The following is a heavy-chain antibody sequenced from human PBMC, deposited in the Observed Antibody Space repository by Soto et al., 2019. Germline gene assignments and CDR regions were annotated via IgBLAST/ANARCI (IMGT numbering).Heavy chain of an antibody. CDR1: GFTFSSYG. Sequence: AGGSLRLSCAASGFTFSSYGMHWVRQAPGKGLEWVAVISYDGSNKYYADSVKGRFTISRDNSKNTLYLQMNSLRAEDTAVYYCAKDHLAVAGTGSHFDYWGQGTLVTVSS. D-gene: IGHD6-19*01. V-gene: IGHV3-30*18. CDR3: AKDHLAVAGTGSHFDY. J-gene: IGHJ4*02. CDR2: ISYDGSNK.